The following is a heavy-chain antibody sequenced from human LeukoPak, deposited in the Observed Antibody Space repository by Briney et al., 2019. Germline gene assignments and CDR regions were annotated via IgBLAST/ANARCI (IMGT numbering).Heavy chain of an antibody. CDR2: IYYSGST. D-gene: IGHD3-10*01. V-gene: IGHV4-30-4*01. CDR1: GGSISSGDYY. J-gene: IGHJ5*02. Sequence: SETLSLTCTVSGGSISSGDYYWSWIRQPPGKGLEWIGYIYYSGSTYYNPSLKSRVTISVDTSKNQFSLKLSSVTAADTAVYYCARQKYYYGSGSYYWLDPWGQGTLVTVSS. CDR3: ARQKYYYGSGSYYWLDP.